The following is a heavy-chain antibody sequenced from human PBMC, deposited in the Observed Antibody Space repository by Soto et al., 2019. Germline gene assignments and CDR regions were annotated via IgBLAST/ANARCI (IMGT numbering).Heavy chain of an antibody. CDR3: VRATYFSDSSGYTRCFDY. Sequence: ASVKVSCKASGYTFSDYYIHCVRQAPGQGLEWMGWINSNSGGTKYAPKFQGGVTMTRDTSITTAYMELSRQRSGDTAVYYCVRATYFSDSSGYTRCFDYWGQGTLVTVSS. J-gene: IGHJ4*02. CDR1: GYTFSDYY. D-gene: IGHD3-22*01. V-gene: IGHV1-2*02. CDR2: INSNSGGT.